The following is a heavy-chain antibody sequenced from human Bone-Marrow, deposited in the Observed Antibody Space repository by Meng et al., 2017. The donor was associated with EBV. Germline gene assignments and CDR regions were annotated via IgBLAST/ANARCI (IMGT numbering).Heavy chain of an antibody. CDR1: GYTFRSYA. Sequence: QGTLVQSGAEVKKPGASVKVSCKASGYTFRSYAIHWVRQAPGQSLEWMGWIDVGNANTKYSQKFQDRVTITRETFASTVYMELSRLTSEDTAVYYCARRYYDVTGYYYFDFWGQGTLVTVSS. V-gene: IGHV1-3*01. CDR3: ARRYYDVTGYYYFDF. CDR2: IDVGNANT. D-gene: IGHD3-22*01. J-gene: IGHJ4*02.